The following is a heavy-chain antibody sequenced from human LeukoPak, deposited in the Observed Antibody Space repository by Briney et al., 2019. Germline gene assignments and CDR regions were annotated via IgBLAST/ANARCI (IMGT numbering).Heavy chain of an antibody. CDR1: GFTFSSAW. Sequence: PGGPLRLSCTPSGFTFSSAWITWVRQAPGKGLEWLGNINQGGTVTNYVDSVKGRFSISRDNAKNTMYLQMSSLRVEDTAVYYCARDHHFGALDFWGQGTLVTVSS. V-gene: IGHV3-7*01. D-gene: IGHD1-26*01. CDR3: ARDHHFGALDF. CDR2: INQGGTVT. J-gene: IGHJ4*02.